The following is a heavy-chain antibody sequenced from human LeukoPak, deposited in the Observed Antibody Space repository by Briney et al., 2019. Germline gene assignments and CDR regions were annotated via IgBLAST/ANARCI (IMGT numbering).Heavy chain of an antibody. CDR1: GYTFTSYA. CDR3: VRDTGYGDYYYYGMDV. J-gene: IGHJ6*02. V-gene: IGHV7-4-1*02. Sequence: ASVKVSCKASGYTFTSYAMNWVRQAPGQGLEWMGWINTNTGNPTYAQGFTGRFVFSLDTSVSTAYLQISSLKAEDTAVYYCVRDTGYGDYYYYGMDVWGQGTTVTVSS. D-gene: IGHD4-17*01. CDR2: INTNTGNP.